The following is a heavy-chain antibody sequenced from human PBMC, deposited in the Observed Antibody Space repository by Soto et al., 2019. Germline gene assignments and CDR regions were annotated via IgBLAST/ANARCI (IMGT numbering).Heavy chain of an antibody. J-gene: IGHJ6*02. Sequence: QVQLVQSGAEVKMPGSSVKVSCKAPGGTFSSYAISWVRQAPGQGLEWMGGVIPIFGTAKYAQKFQGRVTITADESTSTGYMELRSLRSEDTAVYYCARSQGGSSSLDIYYYYYYGMDVWGQGTTVTVSS. CDR1: GGTFSSYA. CDR2: VIPIFGTA. CDR3: ARSQGGSSSLDIYYYYYYGMDV. D-gene: IGHD2-15*01. V-gene: IGHV1-69*01.